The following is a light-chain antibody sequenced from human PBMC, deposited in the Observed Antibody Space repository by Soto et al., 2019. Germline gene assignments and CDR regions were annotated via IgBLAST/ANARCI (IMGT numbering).Light chain of an antibody. CDR2: GAS. Sequence: EIVLTQSPVTLSVSPGERATVSCRASQSVRNNLNWYQKKPGQAPRLLIHGASTRATGIPARFSGSGSGKEFTLTISSLQSEDFAVYFCQQYDNWPQYTFGQGIKVEVK. V-gene: IGKV3-15*01. J-gene: IGKJ2*01. CDR1: QSVRNN. CDR3: QQYDNWPQYT.